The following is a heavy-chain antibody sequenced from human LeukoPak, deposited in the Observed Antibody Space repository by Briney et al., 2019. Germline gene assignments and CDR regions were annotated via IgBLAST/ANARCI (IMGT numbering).Heavy chain of an antibody. Sequence: SETLSLTCDVSGVSINTCCYYWTWIRQPPGRGLEWIGYKYYSGSTRYNSSLRSRLTISLDTSKNQFSLRLTSVTAADTAVYYCARGRSYGFDFDSWGPGTLVIVSS. J-gene: IGHJ4*02. CDR1: GVSINTCCYY. V-gene: IGHV4-61*01. CDR3: ARGRSYGFDFDS. CDR2: KYYSGST. D-gene: IGHD5-18*01.